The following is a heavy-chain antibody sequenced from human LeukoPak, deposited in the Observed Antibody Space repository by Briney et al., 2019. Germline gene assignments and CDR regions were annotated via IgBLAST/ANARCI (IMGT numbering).Heavy chain of an antibody. CDR3: ARDRTKVGGVDY. Sequence: PSETLSLTCSVSGDSISYFYWSWIRQAAGKGLEWIGRIYNSGSANYNPSLKSRVTMSVDTSKNQFSLKLSSVTAADTAVYYCARDRTKVGGVDYWGQGTLVTVSS. J-gene: IGHJ4*02. V-gene: IGHV4-4*07. CDR1: GDSISYFY. D-gene: IGHD2-8*02. CDR2: IYNSGSA.